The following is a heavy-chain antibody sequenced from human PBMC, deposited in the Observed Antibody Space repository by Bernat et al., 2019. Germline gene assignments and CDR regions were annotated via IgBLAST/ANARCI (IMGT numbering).Heavy chain of an antibody. CDR3: AKELMGATLHAFDI. D-gene: IGHD1-26*01. J-gene: IGHJ3*02. V-gene: IGHV3-23*01. CDR1: GFTFTSYA. Sequence: EVQLLESGGGLVQPGGSLRLSCAASGFTFTSYALSWVRQAPGKGLEWVSTIRGSGGSTFYADSVKGRFTISRDNSKNTLNLQMNRLRAEDTAVYSCAKELMGATLHAFDIWGQGTMVTVSS. CDR2: IRGSGGST.